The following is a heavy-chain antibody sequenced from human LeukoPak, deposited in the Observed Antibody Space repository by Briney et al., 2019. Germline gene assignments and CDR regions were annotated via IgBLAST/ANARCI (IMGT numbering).Heavy chain of an antibody. V-gene: IGHV3-20*04. CDR3: VRGGYSSFDY. D-gene: IGHD3-10*01. CDR2: INWNGGST. J-gene: IGHJ4*02. Sequence: GVSLRLSCVASGFTFDDYGMSWVRQAPGKGLEWVSGINWNGGSTGYADSVKGRFTISRDNAKNSLYLQMNSLGAEDTAVYYCVRGGYSSFDYWGQGTLVTVSS. CDR1: GFTFDDYG.